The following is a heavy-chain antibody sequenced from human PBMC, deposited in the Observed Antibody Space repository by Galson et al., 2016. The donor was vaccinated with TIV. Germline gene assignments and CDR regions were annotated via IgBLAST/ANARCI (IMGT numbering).Heavy chain of an antibody. CDR2: VYYSGNT. Sequence: ETRSLTCVVSGYSISNTNWWGWIRQPPGKRLEWIGYVYYSGNTYYNPSLASLKSRVTMSVDTSKNQFSLKLSSVTAVDTAVYYCARGGQLNWDYSPFDYWGQGTLVTVSS. V-gene: IGHV4-28*03. D-gene: IGHD1-7*01. J-gene: IGHJ4*02. CDR3: ARGGQLNWDYSPFDY. CDR1: GYSISNTNW.